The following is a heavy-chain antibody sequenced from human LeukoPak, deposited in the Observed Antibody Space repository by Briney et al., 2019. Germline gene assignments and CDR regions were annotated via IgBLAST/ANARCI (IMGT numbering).Heavy chain of an antibody. CDR3: ARELITKWSCGDY. CDR1: GFTFSTYW. D-gene: IGHD1-20*01. J-gene: IGHJ4*02. Sequence: GGSLRLSCAASGFTFSTYWMSRVRQAPGKGLEWVANIKHDGSDRNYVDSVRGRFTISRDNGKNLLHLQMNTLRAEDTAEYYCARELITKWSCGDYWGQGTPVTVSP. CDR2: IKHDGSDR. V-gene: IGHV3-7*01.